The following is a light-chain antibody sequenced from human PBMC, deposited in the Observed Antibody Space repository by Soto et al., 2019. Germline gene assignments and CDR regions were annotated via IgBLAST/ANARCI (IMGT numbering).Light chain of an antibody. J-gene: IGLJ1*01. CDR3: SSYAGSSNV. V-gene: IGLV2-8*01. CDR1: SSDVGSYNY. Sequence: QSVLTQPPSASGSPGQSVAISCTGTSSDVGSYNYVSWCQQHPGKAPKLMIYEVNKRPSGVPDRFSGSKSGNTASLTVSGLQAEDEADYYCSSYAGSSNVFGTGTKVTVL. CDR2: EVN.